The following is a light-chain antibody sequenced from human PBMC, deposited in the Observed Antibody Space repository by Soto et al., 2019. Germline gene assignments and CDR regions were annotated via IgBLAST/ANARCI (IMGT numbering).Light chain of an antibody. CDR3: QSYDRSLSAAV. CDR1: SSSIGAGYE. V-gene: IGLV1-40*01. CDR2: GNN. J-gene: IGLJ2*01. Sequence: QSVLTQPPSVSGAPGQRVTISCTGSSSSIGAGYEVHWYQQLPGTAPKLLMYGNNNRPSGVPDRFSGSKSGTSASLAITGLQAEDEADYYCQSYDRSLSAAVFGGGTKLTVL.